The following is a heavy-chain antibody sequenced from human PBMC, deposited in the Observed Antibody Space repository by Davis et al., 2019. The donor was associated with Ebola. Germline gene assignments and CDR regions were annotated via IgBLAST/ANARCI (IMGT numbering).Heavy chain of an antibody. V-gene: IGHV3-30-3*01. J-gene: IGHJ4*02. D-gene: IGHD2-21*02. CDR1: GFTFSSYA. Sequence: GESLKISCAASGFTFSSYAMHWVRQAPGKGLEWVAVISYDGSNKYYADSVKGRFTISRDNSKNTLYLQMNSLRAEDTAVYYCARGYCGGDCWGSMSYWGQGTLVTVSS. CDR2: ISYDGSNK. CDR3: ARGYCGGDCWGSMSY.